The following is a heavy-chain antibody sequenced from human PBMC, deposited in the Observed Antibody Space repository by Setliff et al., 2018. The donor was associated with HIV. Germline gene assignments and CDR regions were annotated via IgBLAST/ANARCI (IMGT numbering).Heavy chain of an antibody. D-gene: IGHD6-13*01. V-gene: IGHV3-30*04. CDR3: ARDISGWFSRPGSDF. Sequence: PGGSLRLSCAASGFTFSTSSIHWVRQAPGKGLEWVAVISYDGRNKYFADSVKGRFTISRDNSKNTLYLQVNGLRTEDTAVYYCARDISGWFSRPGSDFWGQGTLVTVSS. CDR2: ISYDGRNK. J-gene: IGHJ4*02. CDR1: GFTFSTSS.